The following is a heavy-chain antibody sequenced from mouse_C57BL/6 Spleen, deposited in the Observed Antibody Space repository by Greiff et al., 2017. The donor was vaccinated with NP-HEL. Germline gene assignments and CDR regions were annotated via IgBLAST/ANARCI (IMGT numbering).Heavy chain of an antibody. CDR3: ARTETYFDY. CDR1: GYAFTNYL. CDR2: INPGSGGT. J-gene: IGHJ2*01. V-gene: IGHV1-54*01. Sequence: QVQLQQSGAELVRPGTSVKVSCKASGYAFTNYLIEWVKQRPGQGLEWIGVINPGSGGTNYNEKFKGKATLTADKSSSTAYMQLSSLTSDDSAVYFCARTETYFDYWGQGTTLTVSS.